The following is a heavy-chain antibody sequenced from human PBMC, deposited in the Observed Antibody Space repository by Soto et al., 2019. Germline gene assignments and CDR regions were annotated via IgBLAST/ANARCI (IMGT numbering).Heavy chain of an antibody. Sequence: EVQLVESGGGLVQPGRSLRLSCVVSGFTFDDYAMHWVRQAPGGGLGWVSGINWNSAVIGYADSVKGRFTTSRDNAKIALYLQMTSLRSEDTALYYCARDPSVTAIGRADHWGQGTLVTVSS. CDR2: INWNSAVI. J-gene: IGHJ4*02. D-gene: IGHD5-18*01. CDR3: ARDPSVTAIGRADH. V-gene: IGHV3-9*01. CDR1: GFTFDDYA.